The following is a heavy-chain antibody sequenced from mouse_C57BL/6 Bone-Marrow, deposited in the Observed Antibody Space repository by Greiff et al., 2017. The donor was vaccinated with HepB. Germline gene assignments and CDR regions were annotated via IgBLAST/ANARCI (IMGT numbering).Heavy chain of an antibody. V-gene: IGHV5-6*02. CDR2: ISSGGSYT. Sequence: EVKLMESGGDLVKPGGSLKLSCAASGFNFSSYGMSWVRQTPDKRLEWVATISSGGSYTYYPDSVKGRFTISRDNAKNTLYLQMSSLKSEDTAMYYCARRGYGSSHWYFDVWGTGTTVTVSS. CDR1: GFNFSSYG. D-gene: IGHD1-1*01. J-gene: IGHJ1*03. CDR3: ARRGYGSSHWYFDV.